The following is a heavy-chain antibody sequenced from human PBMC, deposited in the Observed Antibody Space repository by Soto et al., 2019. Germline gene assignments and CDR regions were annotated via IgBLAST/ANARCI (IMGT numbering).Heavy chain of an antibody. V-gene: IGHV6-1*01. D-gene: IGHD3-9*01. CDR1: GDSVSSNSAA. CDR3: ARDPNYDILTGYYDY. CDR2: TYYRSKWYN. J-gene: IGHJ4*02. Sequence: SQTLSLTCAISGDSVSSNSAAWNWIRQSPSRGLEWLGRTYYRSKWYNDYAVSVKSRRTTNPDTSKNQFSLQLNSVTPEDTAVYYCARDPNYDILTGYYDYWGQGTLVTVSS.